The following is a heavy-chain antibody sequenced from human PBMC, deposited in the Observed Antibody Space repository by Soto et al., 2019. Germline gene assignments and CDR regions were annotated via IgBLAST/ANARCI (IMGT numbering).Heavy chain of an antibody. J-gene: IGHJ6*02. CDR1: GDSISSADYS. CDR3: ARDRVAVVRRLRVQSRVSYGMDG. Sequence: QVQLQESGPGLVKPSQTLSLTCTVSGDSISSADYSWNWLRLSPGKGLEWIGYIYYSGSTSYSPSLASRIVISIDPSKTQFSLSLNSVSAADTAVYFCARDRVAVVRRLRVQSRVSYGMDGWGQGTTVSVSS. D-gene: IGHD3-10*01. V-gene: IGHV4-30-4*01. CDR2: IYYSGST.